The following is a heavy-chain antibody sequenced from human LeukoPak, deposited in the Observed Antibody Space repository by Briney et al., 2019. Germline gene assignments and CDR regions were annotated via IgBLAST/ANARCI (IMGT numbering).Heavy chain of an antibody. J-gene: IGHJ6*02. V-gene: IGHV3-9*01. CDR1: GVTFDVYA. Sequence: GGSLRLSCAASGVTFDVYAMHWVRHAPGEGLEWGSGIYLERDITEYADSVTRRLTISRDNAKNSLYLQMNSLRTEDTALYYCVKDMRPGGADVWGLGTTVTVSS. D-gene: IGHD3-10*01. CDR3: VKDMRPGGADV. CDR2: IYLERDIT.